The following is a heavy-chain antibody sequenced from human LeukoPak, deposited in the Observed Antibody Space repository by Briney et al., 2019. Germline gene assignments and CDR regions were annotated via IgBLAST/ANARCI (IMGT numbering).Heavy chain of an antibody. J-gene: IGHJ3*02. Sequence: GGSLRLSCAASGFTFSSYSMNWVRQAPGKGLEWVSSISSSSSYIYYADSVKGRFTISRDNARNSLYLQMNSLRAGDTAVYYCARFLSSGWYDAFDIWGQGTMVTVSS. CDR2: ISSSSSYI. D-gene: IGHD6-19*01. CDR1: GFTFSSYS. V-gene: IGHV3-21*01. CDR3: ARFLSSGWYDAFDI.